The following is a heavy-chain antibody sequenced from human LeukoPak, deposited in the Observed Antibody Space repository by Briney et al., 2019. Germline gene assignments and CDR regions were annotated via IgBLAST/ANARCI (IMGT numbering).Heavy chain of an antibody. CDR3: AVTWNADRTFAP. V-gene: IGHV4-61*10. J-gene: IGHJ5*02. CDR2: IYYLGST. Sequence: PSETLSLTCTVSGDSISSGSYYYSWIRQPAGKGLEWIGHIYYLGSTSYNPSLRSRVTISMDASKNQFSLTLTSVTAADTAVYYCAVTWNADRTFAPWGQGTLVTVSS. D-gene: IGHD1-1*01. CDR1: GDSISSGSYY.